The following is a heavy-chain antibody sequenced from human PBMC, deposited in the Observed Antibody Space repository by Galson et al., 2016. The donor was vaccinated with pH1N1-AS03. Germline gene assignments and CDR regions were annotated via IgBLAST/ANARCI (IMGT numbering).Heavy chain of an antibody. CDR1: GGIFSNYA. CDR3: SREVPSGHREVQGLQNYGMDV. Sequence: SVKVSCKASGGIFSNYAISWVRQAPGQGLEWMGGIIPMLGTANYAQKFQGRVTITADESTRTAYMELSSLTSEDTAVYYCSREVPSGHREVQGLQNYGMDVGGQGTTVTVSS. V-gene: IGHV1-69*13. CDR2: IIPMLGTA. J-gene: IGHJ6*02.